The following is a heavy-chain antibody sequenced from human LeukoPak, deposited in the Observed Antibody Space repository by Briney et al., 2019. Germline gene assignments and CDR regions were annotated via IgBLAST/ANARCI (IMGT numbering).Heavy chain of an antibody. V-gene: IGHV3-53*01. CDR1: GFTVSSNY. CDR3: AREDCSSTSCYAVFDAFDI. CDR2: IYSGGKT. Sequence: GGSLRLSCAASGFTVSSNYMSWVRQAPGKGLEWVSLIYSGGKTYYADSVKGRFTISRDNSKNTLFLQMNSLRAEDTAVYYCAREDCSSTSCYAVFDAFDIWGQGTMVTVSS. J-gene: IGHJ3*02. D-gene: IGHD2-2*01.